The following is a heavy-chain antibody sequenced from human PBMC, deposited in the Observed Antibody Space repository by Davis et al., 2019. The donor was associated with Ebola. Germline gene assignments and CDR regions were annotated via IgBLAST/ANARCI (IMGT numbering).Heavy chain of an antibody. CDR1: GFTFGDYA. V-gene: IGHV3-23*01. CDR3: AKDWGYMVRGVMIDY. D-gene: IGHD3-10*01. Sequence: GGSLRLSCTASGFTFGDYAMSWVRQAPGKGLEWVSAIDSGGDATYYADSVKGRFTISRDNSKNTLFLQMNSLRAEDTAVYYCAKDWGYMVRGVMIDYWGQGTLVTVSS. CDR2: IDSGGDAT. J-gene: IGHJ4*02.